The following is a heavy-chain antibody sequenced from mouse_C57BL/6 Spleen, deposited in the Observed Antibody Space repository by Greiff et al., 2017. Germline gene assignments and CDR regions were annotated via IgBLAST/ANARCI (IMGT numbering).Heavy chain of an antibody. D-gene: IGHD2-4*01. V-gene: IGHV14-3*01. CDR2: IDPANGNT. J-gene: IGHJ2*01. Sequence: EVQLQQSVAELVRPGASVKLSCTASGFNIKNTYMHWVKQRPEQGLEWIGRIDPANGNTKYAPKFQGKAPISADTASNTVYLLLSSLTAEDTAIYYGASLDYDGGFDCWGQGTTLTVSS. CDR1: GFNIKNTY. CDR3: ASLDYDGGFDC.